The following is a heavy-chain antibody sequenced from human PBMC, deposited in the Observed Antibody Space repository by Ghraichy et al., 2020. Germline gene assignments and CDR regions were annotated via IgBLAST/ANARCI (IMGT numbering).Heavy chain of an antibody. CDR2: INSNSGGT. J-gene: IGHJ5*02. CDR3: TRAAGYGFDP. CDR1: AYSFTGHY. D-gene: IGHD2-15*01. V-gene: IGHV1-2*06. Sequence: VKVSYKASAYSFTGHYIHWVRQAPGQGLEWMGHINSNSGGTNYAQKFQGRVTMTRDTSINTAYMELSRLGFDDTAIYYCTRAAGYGFDPWGQGTLVTVSS.